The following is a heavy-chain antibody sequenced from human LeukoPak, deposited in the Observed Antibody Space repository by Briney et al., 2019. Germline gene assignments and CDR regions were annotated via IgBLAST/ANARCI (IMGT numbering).Heavy chain of an antibody. CDR2: ISYDGSNK. V-gene: IGHV3-30-3*01. J-gene: IGHJ4*02. CDR3: ARVSTMIVVDVLPSY. D-gene: IGHD3-22*01. Sequence: PGRSLRLSCAASGFTFSSYAMHWVRQAPGKGLEWVAVISYDGSNKYRADSVKGRFTISRDNSKNTLYLQMNSLRAEDTAVYYCARVSTMIVVDVLPSYWGQGTLVTVSS. CDR1: GFTFSSYA.